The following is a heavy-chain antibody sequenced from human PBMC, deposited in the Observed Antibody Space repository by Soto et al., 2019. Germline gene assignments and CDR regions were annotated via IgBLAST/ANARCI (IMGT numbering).Heavy chain of an antibody. D-gene: IGHD3-10*01. CDR2: IKQDGSEK. J-gene: IGHJ4*02. CDR1: GFTFSSYW. V-gene: IGHV3-7*01. CDR3: ASPILWFGDTGDY. Sequence: EVQLVESGGGLVQPGGSLRLSCAASGFTFSSYWMSWVRQAPGKGLEWVAHIKQDGSEKYYVESVKGRFTISRDNAKNTLYLQMNSLRAEDTAVYYCASPILWFGDTGDYWGQGTLVTVSS.